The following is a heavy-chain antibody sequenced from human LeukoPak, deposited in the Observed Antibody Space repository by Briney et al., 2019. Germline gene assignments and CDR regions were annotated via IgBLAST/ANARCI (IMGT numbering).Heavy chain of an antibody. D-gene: IGHD1-26*01. CDR3: AKGRIGSYAYDY. CDR1: GFTFSSYA. Sequence: GGSLRLSCAASGFTFSSYAMHWVRQAPGKGLEYVSAISSNGGSTYYANSVKGRFTISRDNSKNTLYLQTNSLRAEDTAMYYCAKGRIGSYAYDYRGQGTLVTVSS. CDR2: ISSNGGST. J-gene: IGHJ4*02. V-gene: IGHV3-64*01.